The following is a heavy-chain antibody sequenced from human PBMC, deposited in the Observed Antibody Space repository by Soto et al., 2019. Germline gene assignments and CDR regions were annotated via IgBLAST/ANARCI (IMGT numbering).Heavy chain of an antibody. V-gene: IGHV1-69*13. J-gene: IGHJ6*02. CDR1: GGTFSSYA. D-gene: IGHD2-21*02. CDR3: AREVVVTANHRPYYYYGMDV. Sequence: GASVKVSCKASGGTFSSYAISWVRQAPGQGLEWMGGIIPIFGTANYAQKFQGRVTITADESTSTAYMELSSLRSEDTAVYYCAREVVVTANHRPYYYYGMDVWGQGTTVTVS. CDR2: IIPIFGTA.